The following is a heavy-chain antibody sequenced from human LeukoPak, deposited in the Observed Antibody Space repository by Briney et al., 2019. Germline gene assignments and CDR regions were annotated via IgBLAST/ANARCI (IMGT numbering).Heavy chain of an antibody. CDR2: INPNSGST. V-gene: IGHV1-2*02. D-gene: IGHD6-6*01. J-gene: IGHJ5*02. CDR3: ARDVGSSGWFDP. Sequence: ASVKVSCKASGYTFTGYYMHWVRQAPGQGLEWMGWINPNSGSTNYAQKFQGRVTMTRDTSISTAYMELSRLRSDDTAVYYCARDVGSSGWFDPWGQGTLVTVSS. CDR1: GYTFTGYY.